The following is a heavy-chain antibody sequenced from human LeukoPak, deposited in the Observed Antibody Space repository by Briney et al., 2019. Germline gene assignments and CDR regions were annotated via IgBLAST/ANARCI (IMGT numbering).Heavy chain of an antibody. CDR1: GISFSSHG. V-gene: IGHV3-23*01. D-gene: IGHD3-3*01. CDR2: ISGNGGDT. CDR3: AKGAYHDD. Sequence: GGSLRLSCAASGISFSSHGMNWVRQAPGKGLEWVSTISGNGGDTYYADSVKGRFTTSRDNSKNMLYLQMNSLRADDTAIYYCAKGAYHDDWGQGTLVTVSS. J-gene: IGHJ4*02.